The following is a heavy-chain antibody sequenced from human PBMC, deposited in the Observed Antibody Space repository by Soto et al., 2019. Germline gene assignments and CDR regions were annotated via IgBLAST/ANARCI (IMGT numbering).Heavy chain of an antibody. J-gene: IGHJ4*01. Sequence: EVQLVQSGGGLVQPGGSLKLSCAASEFTFSDSAIHWVRQASGKGLEWVGRIRTKTNNYATTYAASVEVRFIITRDDSKKTAYLQMNGLNTEDTAVYYCTAQNMVWGQGFLVSFSS. V-gene: IGHV3-73*02. CDR3: TAQNMV. CDR2: IRTKTNNYAT. D-gene: IGHD2-8*01. CDR1: EFTFSDSA.